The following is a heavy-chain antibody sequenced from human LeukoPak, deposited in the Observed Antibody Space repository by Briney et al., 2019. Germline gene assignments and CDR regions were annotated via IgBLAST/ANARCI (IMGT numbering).Heavy chain of an antibody. CDR2: ISSSSDII. J-gene: IGHJ6*03. V-gene: IGHV3-48*01. Sequence: GGSLRLSCIASGFTFNRHSMIWVRQAPGKGLEWSSYISSSSDIIYYADSVRGRFTISRDNAENSLFLQMNSLRAEDTAVYYCARVLRYCSGGNCYSGGLGYMDVWGKGTTVTISS. CDR1: GFTFNRHS. D-gene: IGHD2-15*01. CDR3: ARVLRYCSGGNCYSGGLGYMDV.